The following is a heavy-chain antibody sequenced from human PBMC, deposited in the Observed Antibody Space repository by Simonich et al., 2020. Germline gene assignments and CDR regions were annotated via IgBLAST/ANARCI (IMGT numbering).Heavy chain of an antibody. J-gene: IGHJ4*02. D-gene: IGHD5-12*01. CDR3: ARHDRWLQFYFDY. V-gene: IGHV4-59*08. CDR1: RGPISRYY. CDR2: IYYSGST. Sequence: QVQLQESGPGLVKPSETLSLPCTAPRGPISRYYWSWIRQPPGKGLEWIGYIYYSGSTNYNPSLKSRVTISVDTSKNQFSLKLSSVTAADTAVYYCARHDRWLQFYFDYWGQGTLVTVSS.